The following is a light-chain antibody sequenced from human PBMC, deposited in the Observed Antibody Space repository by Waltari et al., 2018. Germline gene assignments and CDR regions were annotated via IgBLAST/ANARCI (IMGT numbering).Light chain of an antibody. CDR3: GQGTHLPYS. J-gene: IGKJ2*03. CDR2: EVS. CDR1: QSLVHSNGTTY. Sequence: EVVMTQSTLSLPITHGQTASISCRSSQSLVHSNGTTYLSWYQQKPGQPPRRLIYEVSKQDSGVPDRFSGSGAGTDFTLKISRVESEDVGVYYCGQGTHLPYSFGQGTKVEIK. V-gene: IGKV2-30*02.